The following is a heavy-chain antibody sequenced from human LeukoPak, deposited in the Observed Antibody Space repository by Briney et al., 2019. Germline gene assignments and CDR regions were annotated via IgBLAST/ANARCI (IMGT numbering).Heavy chain of an antibody. CDR2: IKSDGSST. CDR3: ATNFGAYYYDTSGYYDF. CDR1: GFTFSNYW. J-gene: IGHJ4*02. V-gene: IGHV3-74*01. D-gene: IGHD3-22*01. Sequence: GGSLRLSCASSGFTFSNYWMHWVRQAPGKGLVWVSRIKSDGSSTSYADSVKGRFTISRDNSKNSLYLQMNSLRTEDTAFYYCATNFGAYYYDTSGYYDFWGQGTLVTVSS.